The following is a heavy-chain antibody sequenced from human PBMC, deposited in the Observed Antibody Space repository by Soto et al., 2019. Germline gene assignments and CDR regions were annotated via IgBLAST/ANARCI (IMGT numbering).Heavy chain of an antibody. CDR1: GFTFSSYA. D-gene: IGHD4-4*01. V-gene: IGHV3-23*01. J-gene: IGHJ6*02. CDR2: ISGSGGST. CDR3: AKGEVSNYSAYYYSMDV. Sequence: PGGSLRLSCAASGFTFSSYAMSWVRQAPGKGLEWVSAISGSGGSTYYADSVKGRFTISRDNSKNTLYLQMNSLRAEDTAVYYCAKGEVSNYSAYYYSMDVWGQGTTVTVSS.